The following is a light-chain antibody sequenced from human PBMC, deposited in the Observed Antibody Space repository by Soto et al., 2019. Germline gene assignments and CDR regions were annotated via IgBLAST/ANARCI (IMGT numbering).Light chain of an antibody. CDR2: AAS. J-gene: IGKJ1*01. CDR3: QQYYIFPRT. V-gene: IGKV1-9*01. CDR1: QGITSY. Sequence: IQLSQSASAVSASVGDRVSITCRASQGITSYLAWYQQKPGKAPELLIYAASTLQSGVPSRFSGSGSGTDFTLTISCLQSEDFATYYCQQYYIFPRTFGQGTKVDI.